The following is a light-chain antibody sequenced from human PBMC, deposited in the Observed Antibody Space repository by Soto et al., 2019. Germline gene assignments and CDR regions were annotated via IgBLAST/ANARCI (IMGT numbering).Light chain of an antibody. V-gene: IGLV1-40*01. CDR2: GNS. Sequence: QPVLTQPPSVSGAPGQRVTISCTNIGADYDVQWYQHLPGRAPKLLIYGNSNRPSGVPDRVSGSKSGTSASLAIAGLQAEDEADYYCQSGDSSLLVVFGGGTKVTVL. CDR1: IGADYD. CDR3: QSGDSSLLVV. J-gene: IGLJ2*01.